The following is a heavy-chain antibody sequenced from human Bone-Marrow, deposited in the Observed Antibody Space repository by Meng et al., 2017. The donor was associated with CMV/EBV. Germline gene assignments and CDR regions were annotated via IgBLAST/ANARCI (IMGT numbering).Heavy chain of an antibody. J-gene: IGHJ4*02. CDR1: GLTFSSYA. D-gene: IGHD5/OR15-5a*01. V-gene: IGHV3-30*04. Sequence: GESLKISCAASGLTFSSYAMHWVRQAPGKGLEWVAVISYDGSNKYYADSVKGRFTISRDNSKNTLYLQMNSLRAEDTAVYYCARERLGRDYFDYWGQGTLVTVSS. CDR2: ISYDGSNK. CDR3: ARERLGRDYFDY.